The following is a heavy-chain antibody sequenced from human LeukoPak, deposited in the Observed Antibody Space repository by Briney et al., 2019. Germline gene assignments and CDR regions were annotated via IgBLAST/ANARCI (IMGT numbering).Heavy chain of an antibody. CDR2: IRYDGSNK. CDR3: AKGTGGRFNYSDY. CDR1: GFTFSDHY. Sequence: GGSLRLSCAASGFTFSDHYMDWVRQAPGKGLEWVAFIRYDGSNKYYADSVKGRFTISGDNSKNTLYLQMNSLRAEDTAVYYCAKGTGGRFNYSDYWGQGTLVTVSS. V-gene: IGHV3-30*02. D-gene: IGHD3-3*01. J-gene: IGHJ4*02.